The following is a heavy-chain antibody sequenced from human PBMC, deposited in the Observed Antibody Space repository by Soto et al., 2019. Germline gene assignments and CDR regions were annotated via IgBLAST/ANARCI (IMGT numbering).Heavy chain of an antibody. Sequence: EVQLLESGGGVVQPGGSLRLSCAASGFTFSSSDMSWVRQAPGKGLEWVSVINDNSAVIHYADSVKGRFSISRDNSKNTLYLQMNSLRAEDTAVYFCGKAVATRVYDYWGQGTLVTVSS. J-gene: IGHJ4*02. CDR1: GFTFSSSD. CDR3: GKAVATRVYDY. D-gene: IGHD6-19*01. V-gene: IGHV3-23*01. CDR2: INDNSAVI.